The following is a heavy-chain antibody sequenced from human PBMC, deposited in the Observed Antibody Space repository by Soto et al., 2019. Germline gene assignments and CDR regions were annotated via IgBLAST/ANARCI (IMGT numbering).Heavy chain of an antibody. J-gene: IGHJ4*02. Sequence: SETLSLTCTVSGGSISSGGYYWSWIRQPPGKGLEWIGYIYYSGSTNYNPSLKSRVTISVDTSKNQFSLKLSSVTAADTAVYYCARHAHSSGWYYDYWGQGTLVTVSS. CDR1: GGSISSGGYY. CDR3: ARHAHSSGWYYDY. V-gene: IGHV4-61*08. CDR2: IYYSGST. D-gene: IGHD6-19*01.